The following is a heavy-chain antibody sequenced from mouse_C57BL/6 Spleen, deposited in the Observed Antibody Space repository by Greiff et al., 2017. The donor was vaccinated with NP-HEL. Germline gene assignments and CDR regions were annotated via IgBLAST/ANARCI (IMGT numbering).Heavy chain of an antibody. CDR2: ISSGSSTI. D-gene: IGHD1-1*01. CDR3: ARGISITTVVGVVRDYFDY. CDR1: GFTFSDYG. Sequence: EVKLMESGGGLVKPGGSLKLSCAASGFTFSDYGMHWVRQAPEKGLEWVAYISSGSSTIYYADTVKGRFTISRDNAKNTLFLQMTSLRSEDTAMYYCARGISITTVVGVVRDYFDYWGQGTTLTVSS. J-gene: IGHJ2*01. V-gene: IGHV5-17*01.